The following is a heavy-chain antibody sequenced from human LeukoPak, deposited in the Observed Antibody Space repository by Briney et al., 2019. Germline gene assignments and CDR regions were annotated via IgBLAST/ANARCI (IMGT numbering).Heavy chain of an antibody. J-gene: IGHJ4*02. Sequence: SETLSLTCTVSGGSISSGGYYWSWIRQPPGKGLEWIGEINHSGSTNYNPSLKSRVTISVDTSKNQFSLKLSSVTAADTAVYYCARVRYRLAETYIDYWGQGTLVTVSS. CDR3: ARVRYRLAETYIDY. CDR1: GGSISSGGYY. D-gene: IGHD3-16*01. CDR2: INHSGST. V-gene: IGHV4-39*07.